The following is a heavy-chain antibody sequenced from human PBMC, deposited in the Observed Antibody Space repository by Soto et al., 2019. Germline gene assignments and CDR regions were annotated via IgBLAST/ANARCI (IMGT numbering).Heavy chain of an antibody. Sequence: GASVKVSCKASGYTFTSYDINWVRQATGQRLEWMGRMNPNRGNTDYAQKFQGRDTMTRNTSISTAYMELSSLRSEDTAVYYCAIGLMKQLVIISRPRRYFDLWGRGTLVTVSS. CDR3: AIGLMKQLVIISRPRRYFDL. J-gene: IGHJ2*01. CDR2: MNPNRGNT. CDR1: GYTFTSYD. V-gene: IGHV1-8*01. D-gene: IGHD6-13*01.